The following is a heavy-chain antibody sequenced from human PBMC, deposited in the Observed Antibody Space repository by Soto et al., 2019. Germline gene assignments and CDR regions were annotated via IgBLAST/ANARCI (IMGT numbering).Heavy chain of an antibody. CDR3: AKDVTVDIVNTPGY. J-gene: IGHJ4*02. Sequence: HPWGSLRLSCVASGFTFSSYAIHWVRQAPGKGLEWVAVISYDGSNKFYADSVKGRFTISRDNSKNTLYLHMNSLNTEDTAVYYCAKDVTVDIVNTPGYWGQGTLVTVSS. CDR2: ISYDGSNK. D-gene: IGHD5-12*01. CDR1: GFTFSSYA. V-gene: IGHV3-30*18.